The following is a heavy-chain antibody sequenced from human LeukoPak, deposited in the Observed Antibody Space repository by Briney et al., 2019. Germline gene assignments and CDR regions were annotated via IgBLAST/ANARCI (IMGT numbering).Heavy chain of an antibody. CDR1: GGSFSGYY. J-gene: IGHJ6*02. V-gene: IGHV4-34*01. D-gene: IGHD3-9*01. Sequence: SETLSLTCAVYGGSFSGYYWSWIRQPPAKGLEWIGEINHSGSTNYNPSLKSRVTISVDTSKNQFSLKLSSVTAANTAVYYCARFANFDWLPHYYYYGMDVWGQGTTVTVSS. CDR2: INHSGST. CDR3: ARFANFDWLPHYYYYGMDV.